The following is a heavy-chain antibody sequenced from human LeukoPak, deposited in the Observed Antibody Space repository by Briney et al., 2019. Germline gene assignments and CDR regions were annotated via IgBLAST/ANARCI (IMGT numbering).Heavy chain of an antibody. CDR2: ISGSGGST. J-gene: IGHJ4*02. V-gene: IGHV3-23*01. D-gene: IGHD3-22*01. CDR1: GFTFSSNA. Sequence: GGSLRLSCAASGFTFSSNAMNWVRQAPGKGLGWVSAISGSGGSTYHADSVKGRFTISRDDSENTLYLQMNSLRVEDTAVYYCAKDSSLTYYDSSGYPDYWGQGTLVTVSS. CDR3: AKDSSLTYYDSSGYPDY.